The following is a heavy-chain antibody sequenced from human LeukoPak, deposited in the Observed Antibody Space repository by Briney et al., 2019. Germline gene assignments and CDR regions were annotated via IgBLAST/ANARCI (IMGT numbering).Heavy chain of an antibody. J-gene: IGHJ4*02. CDR2: IGTAGDT. Sequence: GGSLRLFCAASGFTFRDYDMYWVRQATGKGLEWVSAIGTAGDTYYTGSVKGRFTISGENAKNSLCLQMNSLRAGDTAVYYCARVAKERVGGVYYFDYWGQGTLVTVSS. V-gene: IGHV3-13*01. CDR1: GFTFRDYD. CDR3: ARVAKERVGGVYYFDY. D-gene: IGHD1-1*01.